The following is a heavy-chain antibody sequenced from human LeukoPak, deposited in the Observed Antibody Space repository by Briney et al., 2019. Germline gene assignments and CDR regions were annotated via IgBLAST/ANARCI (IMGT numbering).Heavy chain of an antibody. V-gene: IGHV3-64*01. CDR3: ARGVTTIY. J-gene: IGHJ4*02. D-gene: IGHD4-17*01. CDR1: GFTFSSYA. Sequence: PGGSLRLSCAASGFTFSSYAMHWVRQAPGKGLEYVSVISSSGGNTYYANSVKGRFTISRDNSKNTLYLQMGSLRTEDMAVYYCARGVTTIYWGQGTLVTVSS. CDR2: ISSSGGNT.